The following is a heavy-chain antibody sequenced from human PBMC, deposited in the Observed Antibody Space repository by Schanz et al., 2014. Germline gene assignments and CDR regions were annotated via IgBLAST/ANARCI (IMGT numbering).Heavy chain of an antibody. V-gene: IGHV3-23*04. CDR2: LSGSGGST. Sequence: EVQLVESGGYLVQPGGSLRLSCSASGFTFSSYAMHWVRQASGKGLEWVSALSGSGGSTYYADSVKGRFTISRDNSKNTLDLEMNRLRADCAAVYCEPSASWYSNYSAYFDFWGQGTLVTVSS. CDR1: GFTFSSYA. J-gene: IGHJ4*02. CDR3: PSASWYSNYSAYFDF. D-gene: IGHD4-4*01.